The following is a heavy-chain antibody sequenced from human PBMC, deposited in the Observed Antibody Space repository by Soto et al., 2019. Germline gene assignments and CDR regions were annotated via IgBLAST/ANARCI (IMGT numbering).Heavy chain of an antibody. V-gene: IGHV3-23*01. CDR3: GKIHDYDFWSAYPGGLMYYSYRDV. Sequence: EVQLLESGGGLVQPGGSLRLSCAASGFTFSSYAMSWVRQAPGKGLEWVSAISGSGGSTYYADSVKGRFTISRDNSKNTLYLEMNRVIAEDTAVYYCGKIHDYDFWSAYPGGLMYYSYRDVWGKGTTVSVSS. J-gene: IGHJ6*03. CDR1: GFTFSSYA. CDR2: ISGSGGST. D-gene: IGHD3-3*01.